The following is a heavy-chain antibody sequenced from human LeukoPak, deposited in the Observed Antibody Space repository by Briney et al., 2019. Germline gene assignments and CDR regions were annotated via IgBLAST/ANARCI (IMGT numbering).Heavy chain of an antibody. V-gene: IGHV4-31*03. CDR1: GGSISSGDYY. J-gene: IGHJ5*02. CDR2: IYYSGRT. Sequence: SETLSLTCTVSGGSISSGDYYWSWIPQHPGKGLEWIGFIYYSGRTYYNPSLKSRVTISLHTSKNQFSLELISVTAADTALYYCARARGDCSSASCSLRGWFDPWGQGTLVTVSS. D-gene: IGHD2-2*01. CDR3: ARARGDCSSASCSLRGWFDP.